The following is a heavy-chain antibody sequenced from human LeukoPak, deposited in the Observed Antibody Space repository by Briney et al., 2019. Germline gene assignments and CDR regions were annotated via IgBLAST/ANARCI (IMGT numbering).Heavy chain of an antibody. Sequence: ASVTVSCKASGYTFTGYYMHWVRQAPGQGLEWMGWINPNSGGTNYAQKFQGRVTMTRDTSISTAYMELSRLRSDDTAVYYCARPQLPFRYGMDVWGQGTTVTVSS. J-gene: IGHJ6*02. CDR1: GYTFTGYY. CDR2: INPNSGGT. D-gene: IGHD2-2*01. CDR3: ARPQLPFRYGMDV. V-gene: IGHV1-2*02.